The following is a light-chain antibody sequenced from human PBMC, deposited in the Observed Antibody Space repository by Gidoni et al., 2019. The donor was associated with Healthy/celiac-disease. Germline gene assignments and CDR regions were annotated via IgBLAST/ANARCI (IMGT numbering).Light chain of an antibody. Sequence: EIVLTQSPGTLSLSPGERATLSCRASQSVSSSYLAWDQQKPGQAPRLLISGASTRATGSPDRFSGIGSGTDFTLTITRLEPEDFAVYSCQQYTSIPHTFXQXTKVEVK. CDR2: GAS. V-gene: IGKV3-20*01. CDR3: QQYTSIPHT. CDR1: QSVSSSY. J-gene: IGKJ2*01.